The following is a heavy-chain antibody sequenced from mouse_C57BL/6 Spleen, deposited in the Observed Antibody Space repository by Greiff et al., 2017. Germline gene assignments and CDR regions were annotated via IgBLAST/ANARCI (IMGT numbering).Heavy chain of an antibody. J-gene: IGHJ2*01. CDR2: INPYNGDT. V-gene: IGHV1-20*01. Sequence: VKLQQSGPELVKPGDSVKISCKASGYSFTGYFMNWVMQSHGKSLEWIGRINPYNGDTFYNQKFKGKATLTVDKSSSTAHMELRSLTSEDSAVYYCARNGYEYEYYFDYWGQGTTLTVSS. D-gene: IGHD2-4*01. CDR3: ARNGYEYEYYFDY. CDR1: GYSFTGYF.